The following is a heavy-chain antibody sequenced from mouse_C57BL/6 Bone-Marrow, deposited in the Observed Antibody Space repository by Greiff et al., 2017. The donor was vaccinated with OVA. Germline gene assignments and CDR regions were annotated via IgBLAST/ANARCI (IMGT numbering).Heavy chain of an antibody. Sequence: EVQLQQSGPELVKPGASVKISCKASGYSFTGYYMNWVKQSPEKSLEWIGEINPSTGGTTYNQKFKAKATLTVDKSSSTAYMQLKSLTSEDSAVYYCARGETSPFAYWGQGTRVTVSA. D-gene: IGHD2-13*01. V-gene: IGHV1-42*01. CDR3: ARGETSPFAY. CDR1: GYSFTGYY. J-gene: IGHJ3*01. CDR2: INPSTGGT.